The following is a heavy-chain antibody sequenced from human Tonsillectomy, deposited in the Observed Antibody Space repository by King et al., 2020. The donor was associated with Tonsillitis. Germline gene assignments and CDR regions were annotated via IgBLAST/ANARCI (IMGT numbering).Heavy chain of an antibody. Sequence: VQLVESGGGLVQPGGTQRLSCAASGFTFSSYAMSWVRQAPGKGLEWVSAISGSGGSTYYADSVKGRFTISRDNSRNTLYLQMNSRRAEDTAVYYCAKDDYADYSSSWCFDLWGGSALFTVSS. CDR1: GFTFSSYA. J-gene: IGHJ2*01. V-gene: IGHV3-23*04. CDR3: AKDDYADYSSSWCFDL. D-gene: IGHD4-17*01. CDR2: ISGSGGST.